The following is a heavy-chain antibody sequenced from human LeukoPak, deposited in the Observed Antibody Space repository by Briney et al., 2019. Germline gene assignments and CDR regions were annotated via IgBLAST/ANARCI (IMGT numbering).Heavy chain of an antibody. V-gene: IGHV1-3*01. Sequence: AASVKVSCKASGYTFTSYAMHWVRQAPGQRLEWMGWINAGNGNTKYSQKFQGRVTITRDTSASTAYMELSSLRSEDTAVYYCARPKISGGYWFDPWGQGTLVTVSS. CDR3: ARPKISGGYWFDP. CDR2: INAGNGNT. CDR1: GYTFTSYA. D-gene: IGHD1-26*01. J-gene: IGHJ5*02.